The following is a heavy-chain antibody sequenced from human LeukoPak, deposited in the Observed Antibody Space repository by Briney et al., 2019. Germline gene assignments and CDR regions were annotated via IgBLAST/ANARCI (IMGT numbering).Heavy chain of an antibody. CDR3: AKSSPSLYAGGYGMDV. V-gene: IGHV3-30*18. J-gene: IGHJ6*02. CDR1: GFTFSSYA. Sequence: GGSLRLSCAASGFTFSSYAMSWVRQAPGKGLEWVAVISYDGSNKYYADSVKGRFTISRDNSKNTLYLQMNSLRAEDTAVYYCAKSSPSLYAGGYGMDVWGQGTTVTVSS. CDR2: ISYDGSNK. D-gene: IGHD2-8*01.